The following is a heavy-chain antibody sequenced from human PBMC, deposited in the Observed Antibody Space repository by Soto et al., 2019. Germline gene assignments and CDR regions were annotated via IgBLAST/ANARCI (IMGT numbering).Heavy chain of an antibody. V-gene: IGHV1-3*01. CDR1: GYTFTSYA. Sequence: ASVKVSCKASGYTFTSYAMHWVRQAPGQRLEWMGWINAGNGNTKYSQKFQGRVTITRDTSASTAYMELSSLRSEDTAVYYCAREAPYDYIWGSYRQEDAFDIWGQGTMVTVSS. J-gene: IGHJ3*02. CDR3: AREAPYDYIWGSYRQEDAFDI. D-gene: IGHD3-16*02. CDR2: INAGNGNT.